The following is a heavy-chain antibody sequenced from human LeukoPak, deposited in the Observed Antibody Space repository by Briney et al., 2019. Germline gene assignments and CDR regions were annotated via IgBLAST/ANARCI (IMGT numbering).Heavy chain of an antibody. CDR3: ARETVSGWYEVGNIDY. J-gene: IGHJ4*02. D-gene: IGHD6-19*01. CDR1: GGTFSSYA. V-gene: IGHV1-69*05. Sequence: SVKVSCKASGGTFSSYAISWVRQAPGQGLEWMGGIIPIFGTANYAQKFQGRVTITTDESTSTAYMELSSLRSEDTAVYYCARETVSGWYEVGNIDYWGQGTLVTVSS. CDR2: IIPIFGTA.